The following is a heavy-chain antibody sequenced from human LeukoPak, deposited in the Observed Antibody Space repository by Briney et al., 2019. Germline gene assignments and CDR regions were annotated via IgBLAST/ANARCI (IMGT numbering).Heavy chain of an antibody. V-gene: IGHV3-30-3*01. CDR3: ARDQVPELELGYYFDY. CDR1: GFTFSSYA. D-gene: IGHD1-7*01. J-gene: IGHJ4*02. CDR2: ISYDGSNK. Sequence: PGGSLRLSCAASGFTFSSYAMHWVRQAPGKGLEWVAVISYDGSNKYYADSVKGRFTISRDNSKNTLYLQMNSLRAEDTAVYYCARDQVPELELGYYFDYWGQGTLVTVSS.